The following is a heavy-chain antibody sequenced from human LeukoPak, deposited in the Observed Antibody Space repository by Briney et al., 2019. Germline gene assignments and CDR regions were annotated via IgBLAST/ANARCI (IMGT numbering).Heavy chain of an antibody. CDR1: GYNFSTYW. V-gene: IGHV5-51*01. J-gene: IGHJ4*02. CDR2: IYPGDSGA. Sequence: GESLKISCKASGYNFSTYWIGWVRQMPGKGLEWMGIIYPGDSGARYSPSFQGQVTISADKSINTAYLRWSSLKASNTAMFYCARLAITGLIKSHFDYWGQGTLVTVSS. D-gene: IGHD3-10*01. CDR3: ARLAITGLIKSHFDY.